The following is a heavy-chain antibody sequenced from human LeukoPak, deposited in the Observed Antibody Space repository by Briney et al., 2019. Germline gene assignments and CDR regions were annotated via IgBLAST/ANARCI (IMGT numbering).Heavy chain of an antibody. CDR1: GGSLSSSSYY. J-gene: IGHJ4*02. CDR2: IYYSGST. CDR3: ARLPSVTMVRGLLIDY. D-gene: IGHD3-10*01. Sequence: SETLSLTSTLSGGSLSSSSYYWGWIRQPPGKGLGWIGSIYYSGSTYSNPSLKSRVTISVDTSKNQFSLKLSSVTAADTAVYYCARLPSVTMVRGLLIDYWGQGTLVTVSS. V-gene: IGHV4-39*01.